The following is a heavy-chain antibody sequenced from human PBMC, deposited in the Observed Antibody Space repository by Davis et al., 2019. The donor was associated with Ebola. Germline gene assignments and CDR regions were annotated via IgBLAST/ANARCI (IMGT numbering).Heavy chain of an antibody. Sequence: GESLKISCAASGFTFSSYGMHWVRQAPGKGLEWVAVISYDGSNKYYADSVKGRFTISRDNSKNTLYLQMNSLRAEDTAVYYCAKDSPTVTTWDGAVDYWGQGTLVTVSS. CDR3: AKDSPTVTTWDGAVDY. V-gene: IGHV3-30*18. CDR1: GFTFSSYG. CDR2: ISYDGSNK. D-gene: IGHD4-17*01. J-gene: IGHJ4*02.